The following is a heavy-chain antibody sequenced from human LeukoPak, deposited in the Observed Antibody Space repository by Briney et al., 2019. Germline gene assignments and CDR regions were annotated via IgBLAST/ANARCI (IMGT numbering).Heavy chain of an antibody. CDR3: ARDLLSLPHKYSDS. J-gene: IGHJ4*02. Sequence: GGSLRLSCAASGFSFSNYGMHWVRQAPGKGLEWVAYIRYDGSQKYYGDSVKGRFTISRDNSKNTVYLQMNSLRDEDTAVYYCARDLLSLPHKYSDSWGQGTLVPVSS. CDR1: GFSFSNYG. CDR2: IRYDGSQK. D-gene: IGHD3-16*01. V-gene: IGHV3-30*02.